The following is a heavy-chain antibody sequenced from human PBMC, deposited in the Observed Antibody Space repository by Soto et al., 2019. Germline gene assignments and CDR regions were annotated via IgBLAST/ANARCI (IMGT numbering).Heavy chain of an antibody. CDR3: ARDGWGEMSGSSWYGYLY. CDR1: GYTFTSYG. D-gene: IGHD6-13*01. Sequence: GASVKVSCKASGYTFTSYGISWVRQAPGQGLEWMGWISAYNGNTNYAQKLQGRVTMTTDTSTSTAYMELRSLRSDDTAVYYCARDGWGEMSGSSWYGYLYWGQGTLVTVSS. V-gene: IGHV1-18*01. J-gene: IGHJ4*02. CDR2: ISAYNGNT.